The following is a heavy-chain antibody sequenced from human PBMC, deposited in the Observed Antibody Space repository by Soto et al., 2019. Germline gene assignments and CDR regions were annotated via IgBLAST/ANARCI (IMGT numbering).Heavy chain of an antibody. CDR3: ARLIAASTFDY. D-gene: IGHD6-6*01. J-gene: IGHJ4*02. CDR2: IYYSGST. V-gene: IGHV4-59*08. CDR1: GVSISSYY. Sequence: PSETLSLTCTVSGVSISSYYWSWIRQPPGKGLEWIGYIYYSGSTNYNPSLKSRVTISVDTSKNQFSLKLSSVTAADTAVYYCARLIAASTFDYWGQGTLVTVSS.